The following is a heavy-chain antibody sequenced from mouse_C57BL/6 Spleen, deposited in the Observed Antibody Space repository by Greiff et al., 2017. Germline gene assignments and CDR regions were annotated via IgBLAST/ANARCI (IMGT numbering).Heavy chain of an antibody. J-gene: IGHJ1*03. CDR2: LHPSDSDT. V-gene: IGHV1-74*01. CDR3: AIKGNYDWYFDV. Sequence: QVQLQQSGAELVKPGASVKVSCKASGYTFTSYWMHWVKQRPGQGLEWIGRLHPSDSDTNYNQKFKGKATLTVDKSSSTAYMQLSSLTSENSAVYYCAIKGNYDWYFDVWGTETTVTVST. D-gene: IGHD2-1*01. CDR1: GYTFTSYW.